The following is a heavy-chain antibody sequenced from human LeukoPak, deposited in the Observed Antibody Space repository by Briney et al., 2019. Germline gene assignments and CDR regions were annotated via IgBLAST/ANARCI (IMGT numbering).Heavy chain of an antibody. CDR2: INPNSGGT. CDR3: ARDFTIFGVVIIPGWFDP. CDR1: GYTFTGYY. J-gene: IGHJ5*02. D-gene: IGHD3-3*01. V-gene: IGHV1-2*02. Sequence: ASVKVSCKASGYTFTGYYMHWVRQAPGQGLEWMGWINPNSGGTNYAQKFQGRVTMTRDTSISTAYMELSRLRSDDTAVYYCARDFTIFGVVIIPGWFDPWGRGTLVTVSS.